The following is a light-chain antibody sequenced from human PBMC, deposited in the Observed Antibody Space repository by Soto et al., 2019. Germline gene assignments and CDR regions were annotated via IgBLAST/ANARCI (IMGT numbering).Light chain of an antibody. CDR3: CSYAGSSTFVV. J-gene: IGLJ2*01. CDR2: EVS. CDR1: SSDVGSYNL. Sequence: SVPTQPASESVSPGQPIRISYTGTSSDVGSYNLVSWYQQHPGKAPKLLLYEVSKRPSGVSNRFSGSKSGNTASLTISGLQAEDEADYYCCSYAGSSTFVVFGGGTQLTVL. V-gene: IGLV2-23*02.